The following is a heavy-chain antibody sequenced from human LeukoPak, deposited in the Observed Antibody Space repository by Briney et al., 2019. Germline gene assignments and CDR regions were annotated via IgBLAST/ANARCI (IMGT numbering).Heavy chain of an antibody. CDR2: INPSGGST. Sequence: GASVEVSCKASGYRFTSYQIHWVRQAPGQGLEWMGIINPSGGSTRYAQKFQGRLTLTSDTSTRTVYMELSNVRSEDTAVYYCARAVDYPTYSFDFWGHGSLVTVST. CDR1: GYRFTSYQ. CDR3: ARAVDYPTYSFDF. J-gene: IGHJ4*01. D-gene: IGHD4/OR15-4a*01. V-gene: IGHV1-46*01.